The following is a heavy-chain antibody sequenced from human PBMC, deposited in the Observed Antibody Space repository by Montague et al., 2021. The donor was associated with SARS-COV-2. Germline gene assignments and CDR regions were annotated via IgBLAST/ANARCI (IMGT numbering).Heavy chain of an antibody. CDR2: IDWDDDK. CDR3: ARNHYDILPGYYYEMDV. V-gene: IGHV2-70*11. D-gene: IGHD3-9*01. J-gene: IGHJ6*02. CDR1: GFSLSTSGMC. Sequence: PALVTPTQTLTLTCTFSGFSLSTSGMCVSWIRQPPGKALEWLARIDWDDDKYYSTSLKTRLTISKDTSKNQVVLTMTNMDPVDTATYYCARNHYDILPGYYYEMDVWGQGTTVTVSS.